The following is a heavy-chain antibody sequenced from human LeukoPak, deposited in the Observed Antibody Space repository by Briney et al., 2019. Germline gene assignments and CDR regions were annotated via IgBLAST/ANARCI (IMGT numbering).Heavy chain of an antibody. J-gene: IGHJ3*02. CDR2: ISSSSSYI. V-gene: IGHV3-21*01. CDR3: ARAGRVVPAAKNAFDI. D-gene: IGHD2-2*01. CDR1: GFTFSSYS. Sequence: PGRSLRLSCAASGFTFSSYSMNWVRQAPGKGLEWVSSISSSSSYIYYADSVKGRFTISRDNAKNSLYLQMNSLRAEDTAVYYCARAGRVVPAAKNAFDIWGQGTMVTVSS.